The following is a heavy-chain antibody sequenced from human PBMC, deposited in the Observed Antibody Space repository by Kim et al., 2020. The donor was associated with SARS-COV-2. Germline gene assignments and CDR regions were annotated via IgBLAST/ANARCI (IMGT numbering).Heavy chain of an antibody. CDR2: ISSSSRSI. CDR1: GFTFSSYS. D-gene: IGHD3-22*01. V-gene: IGHV3-21*01. CDR3: AIVLMIVEPDY. J-gene: IGHJ4*02. Sequence: GGSLRLSCAASGFTFSSYSMNWVRQAPGKGLEWVSSISSSSRSIYYADSVKGRFTITRDNSKNSLYLQMNSLRAEDTAVYYCAIVLMIVEPDYWGQGTLVTASS.